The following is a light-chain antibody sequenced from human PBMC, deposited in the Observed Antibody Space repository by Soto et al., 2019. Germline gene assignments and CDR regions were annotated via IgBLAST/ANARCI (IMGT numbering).Light chain of an antibody. Sequence: DIQMTQSPSSLSASVGDRVTIIFRASQSLSTRLAWYQQKPGKAPKVLIYDASSWAGGVPSRFTGSGSGTEFTLTINSLQPDDFATYYCQQYSVYWTFGQGTKVDI. CDR1: QSLSTR. V-gene: IGKV1-5*02. CDR2: DAS. CDR3: QQYSVYWT. J-gene: IGKJ1*01.